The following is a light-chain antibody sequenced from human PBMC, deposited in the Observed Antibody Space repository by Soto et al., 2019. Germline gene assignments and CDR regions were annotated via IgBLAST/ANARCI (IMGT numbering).Light chain of an antibody. Sequence: EIVLTQSPATLSLSPGERATLSCRASPSVTNYLAWYQQKPGQPPRLLIYGAFNRAAGIPARFSGSGSGTDFTLNISSLEPEDSAVYYCQQRNIWPPVTFGQGTRLEIK. CDR3: QQRNIWPPVT. CDR2: GAF. J-gene: IGKJ5*01. CDR1: PSVTNY. V-gene: IGKV3-11*01.